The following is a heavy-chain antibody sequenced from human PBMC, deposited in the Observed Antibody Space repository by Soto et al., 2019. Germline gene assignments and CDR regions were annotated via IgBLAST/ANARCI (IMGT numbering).Heavy chain of an antibody. V-gene: IGHV3-23*01. CDR1: GFTFNTYG. D-gene: IGHD6-19*01. CDR2: ISGISGST. Sequence: GGSLRLSCAASGFTFNTYGMSWVRQAPGKGLEWVSTISGISGSTYYADSVRGRFTISRDNSKNTLYLQMNSLRAEDTAVYYCAKPSSGWYSGFDCWGQGTLVTVSS. J-gene: IGHJ4*02. CDR3: AKPSSGWYSGFDC.